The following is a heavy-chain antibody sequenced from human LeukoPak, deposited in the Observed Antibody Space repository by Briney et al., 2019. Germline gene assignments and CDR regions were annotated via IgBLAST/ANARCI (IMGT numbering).Heavy chain of an antibody. V-gene: IGHV3-23*01. CDR3: AKHSTGSSGYYYFDY. CDR1: GFTFSSYG. J-gene: IGHJ4*02. Sequence: GGSLRLSCAASGFTFSSYGMSWVRRAPGKGLEWVSAISGSGGSTYYADSVKGRFTISRDSSKNTLYLQMNSLRAEDTAVYYCAKHSTGSSGYYYFDYWGQGTLVTVSS. D-gene: IGHD3-22*01. CDR2: ISGSGGST.